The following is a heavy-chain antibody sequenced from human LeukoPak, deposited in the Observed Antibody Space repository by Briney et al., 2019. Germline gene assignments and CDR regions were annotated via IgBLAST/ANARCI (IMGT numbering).Heavy chain of an antibody. CDR1: GGSIGDNY. CDR2: ISSSGGI. Sequence: SETLSLTCTVSGGSIGDNYWSWIRQSPERGLEWIGYISSSGGIAYTPSLRSRVTMSLDASKNHLSLNLRSVSAADTAIYYCAGYDHTNYLAYWGQGTLVTVSS. CDR3: AGYDHTNYLAY. D-gene: IGHD1-14*01. V-gene: IGHV4-59*13. J-gene: IGHJ4*02.